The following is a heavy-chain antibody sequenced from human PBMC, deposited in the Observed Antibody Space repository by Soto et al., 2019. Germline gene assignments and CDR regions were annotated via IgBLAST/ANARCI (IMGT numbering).Heavy chain of an antibody. J-gene: IGHJ3*02. CDR1: GFTLSTYA. CDR3: AKDRGDSGWLAGAFDI. CDR2: ISFSGGST. V-gene: IGHV3-23*01. D-gene: IGHD6-19*01. Sequence: EVQLLESGGGLVQPGGSLRLSCVASGFTLSTYAMSWVRQAPGKGLEWVSVISFSGGSTYYADSVKGRFTISRDNSKNTLYVQMNSLRAEDTAVYYCAKDRGDSGWLAGAFDIWGQGTVVTVSS.